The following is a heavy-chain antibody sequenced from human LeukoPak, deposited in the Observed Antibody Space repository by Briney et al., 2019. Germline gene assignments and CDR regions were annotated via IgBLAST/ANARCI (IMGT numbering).Heavy chain of an antibody. V-gene: IGHV3-21*01. CDR1: GFTVSSNS. CDR3: ARDTTPSIVGATGTDY. CDR2: ISSSSSYI. Sequence: GGSLRLSCTVSGFTVSSNSMSWVRQAPGKGLEWVSSISSSSSYIYYADSVKGRFTISRDNAKNSLYLQMNSLRAEDTAVYYCARDTTPSIVGATGTDYWGQGTLVTVSS. J-gene: IGHJ4*02. D-gene: IGHD1-26*01.